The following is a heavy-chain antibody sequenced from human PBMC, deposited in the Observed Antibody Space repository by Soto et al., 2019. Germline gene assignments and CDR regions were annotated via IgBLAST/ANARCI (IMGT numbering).Heavy chain of an antibody. D-gene: IGHD1-26*01. CDR2: INPKSGGT. V-gene: IGHV1-2*02. CDR1: GYTFTVYY. CDR3: ARDMEKGGGSAGFDY. J-gene: IGHJ4*02. Sequence: ASVKVSCKASGYTFTVYYMHWVRQAPGQGLEWMGWINPKSGGTMYPQKFQGRVTMTWDTSISTAYMALTRLRSDDTAVYYCARDMEKGGGSAGFDYWGQGTMVTVSS.